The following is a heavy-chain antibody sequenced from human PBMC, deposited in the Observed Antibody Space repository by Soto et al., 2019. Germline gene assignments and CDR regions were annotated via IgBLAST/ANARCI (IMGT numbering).Heavy chain of an antibody. CDR3: SGRNDFWSGSDY. Sequence: SETLSLTCTVSGGSISSYYWSWIRQPPGKGLEWIGYIYYSGSTNYNPSLKSRVTISVDTSKNQFSLKLSSVTAADTAVYYCSGRNDFWSGSDYWGQGNLVTVSS. J-gene: IGHJ4*02. V-gene: IGHV4-59*01. CDR1: GGSISSYY. CDR2: IYYSGST. D-gene: IGHD3-3*01.